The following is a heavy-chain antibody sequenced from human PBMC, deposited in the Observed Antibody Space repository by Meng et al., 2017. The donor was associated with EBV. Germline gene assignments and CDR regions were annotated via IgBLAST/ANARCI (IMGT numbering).Heavy chain of an antibody. CDR2: IRSQVDGRTA. D-gene: IGHD1-26*01. J-gene: IGHJ4*02. CDR3: TTDEGGSRF. Sequence: VQLVESGGVLVKPGESLKLSCAASEFTFTSAWMNWVRQAPGKGLEWVGRIRSQVDGRTADYSAPVKGRFTISRDDSKHTLYLQMNSLKIEDSAVYYCTTDEGGSRFWGQGTLVTVSS. CDR1: EFTFTSAW. V-gene: IGHV3-15*01.